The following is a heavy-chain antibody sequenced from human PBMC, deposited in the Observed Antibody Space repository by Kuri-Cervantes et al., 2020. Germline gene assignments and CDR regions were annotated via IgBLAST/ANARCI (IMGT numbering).Heavy chain of an antibody. Sequence: GGSLRLSCAASGFTFNSYAMTWVRQAPGRGLEWVAAVSGTGSSTYYRDSVKGRFTISRDNSKDTLYLQMNSLRAEDTAVYYCAKRAGGDWFDPWGQGALVTVSS. CDR3: AKRAGGDWFDP. CDR2: VSGTGSST. D-gene: IGHD3-10*01. J-gene: IGHJ5*02. V-gene: IGHV3-23*01. CDR1: GFTFNSYA.